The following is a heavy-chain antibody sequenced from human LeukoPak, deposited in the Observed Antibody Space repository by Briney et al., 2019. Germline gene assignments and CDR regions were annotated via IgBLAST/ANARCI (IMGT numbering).Heavy chain of an antibody. CDR3: TRSGYSGYDRPRA. V-gene: IGHV3-49*04. D-gene: IGHD5-12*01. CDR2: IRSKAYGGTT. Sequence: GGSLRLSCTASGFTFGDYAMSWVRQAPGKGLEWVGFIRSKAYGGTTEYAAGVKGRFTNSRDEYKSIAYLQMNSLKTEDTAVYYCTRSGYSGYDRPRAWGQGTLVTVSS. CDR1: GFTFGDYA. J-gene: IGHJ5*02.